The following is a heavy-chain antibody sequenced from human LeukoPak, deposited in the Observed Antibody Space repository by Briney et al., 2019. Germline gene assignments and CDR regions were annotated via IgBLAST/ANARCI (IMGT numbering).Heavy chain of an antibody. J-gene: IGHJ4*02. Sequence: ASVKVSCKASGYTFTGYYMHWVRQAPGQGLESMGWINPNSGGTNYAQKFQGRVTMTRDTSISTAYMELSRLRSDDTAVYYCACPYYYDSSGYYHPFDYWGQGTLVTVSS. CDR3: ACPYYYDSSGYYHPFDY. CDR2: INPNSGGT. D-gene: IGHD3-22*01. V-gene: IGHV1-2*02. CDR1: GYTFTGYY.